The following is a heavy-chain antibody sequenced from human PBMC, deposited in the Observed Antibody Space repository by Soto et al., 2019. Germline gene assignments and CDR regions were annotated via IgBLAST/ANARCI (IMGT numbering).Heavy chain of an antibody. CDR3: ARDDDYEANGLDY. Sequence: GGSLRLSCVGSGFTFSRYGMHWLRQAPGEGLEWMAVIVDDGSDRDYAASVAGRFTISRDNSKNTLYLQMDNLGVDDTAMYYCARDDDYEANGLDYWGQGTLVTVSS. J-gene: IGHJ4*02. V-gene: IGHV3-33*01. CDR2: IVDDGSDR. D-gene: IGHD4-17*01. CDR1: GFTFSRYG.